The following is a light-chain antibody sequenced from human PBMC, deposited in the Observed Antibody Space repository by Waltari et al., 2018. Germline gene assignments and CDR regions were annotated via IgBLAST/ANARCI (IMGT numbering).Light chain of an antibody. CDR1: RRDVGAYYY. CDR3: CSYAGNYANYV. Sequence: QSALIQPRAVSRSPGQSVLISCTGARRDVGAYYYFSWYQQHPGKAPPLIIYDVNNRPPGVLDRCSGSKSCNTASLTISGLQDEDEADYYCCSYAGNYANYVFGTGTKLT. CDR2: DVN. V-gene: IGLV2-11*01. J-gene: IGLJ1*01.